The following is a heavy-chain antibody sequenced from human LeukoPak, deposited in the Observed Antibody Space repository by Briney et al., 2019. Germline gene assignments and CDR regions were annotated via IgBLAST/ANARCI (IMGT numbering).Heavy chain of an antibody. CDR1: GGTFSRYA. J-gene: IGHJ3*02. CDR2: IIPIFGTA. D-gene: IGHD3-10*01. CDR3: ARDQEAYYYGSGSSLYI. Sequence: GASVKVSCKASGGTFSRYAISWVRQAPGQGLEWMGRIIPIFGTAKYAQKFQGRVTVTTDESTSTAYMELSSLRSEDTAVYYCARDQEAYYYGSGSSLYIWGQRTMVTVSS. V-gene: IGHV1-69*05.